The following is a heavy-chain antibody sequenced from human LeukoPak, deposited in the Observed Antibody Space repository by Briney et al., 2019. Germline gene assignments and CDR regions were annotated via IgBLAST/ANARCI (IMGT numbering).Heavy chain of an antibody. CDR2: IYHSGST. CDR3: ANRIVGTTRVDY. Sequence: PSETLSLTCTVSGYSISSGYYWGWIRQPPGKGLEWIGSIYHSGSTYYNPSLKSRVTISVDTSKNQFSLKLSSVTAADTAVYYCANRIVGTTRVDYWGQGTLVTVSS. J-gene: IGHJ4*02. D-gene: IGHD1-26*01. V-gene: IGHV4-38-2*02. CDR1: GYSISSGYY.